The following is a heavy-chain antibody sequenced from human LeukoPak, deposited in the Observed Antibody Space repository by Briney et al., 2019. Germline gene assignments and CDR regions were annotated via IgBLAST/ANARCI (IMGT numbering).Heavy chain of an antibody. D-gene: IGHD6-19*01. CDR3: ALLAVASDFDY. CDR1: GFTFSILA. V-gene: IGHV3-23*01. Sequence: GGSLRLSCETSGFTFSILAMNWFRQTPGKGLEWVSAISGDGDYTGYAGSVKGRFTISRDNAKSSLYLQMNSLRVEDTAVYYCALLAVASDFDYWGQGALVTVSS. J-gene: IGHJ4*02. CDR2: ISGDGDYT.